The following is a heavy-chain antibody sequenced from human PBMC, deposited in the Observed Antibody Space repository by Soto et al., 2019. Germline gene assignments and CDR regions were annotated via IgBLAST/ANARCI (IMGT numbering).Heavy chain of an antibody. V-gene: IGHV3-11*01. Sequence: GGSLRLSCAASGFTFSDYYMSWIRQAPGKGLEWVSYISSSGSTIYYADSVKGRFTISRDNAKNSLYLQMNSLRAEDTAVYYCARDGVDTAMVYYYYYGMDVWGQGTTVTVSS. D-gene: IGHD5-18*01. CDR2: ISSSGSTI. J-gene: IGHJ6*02. CDR1: GFTFSDYY. CDR3: ARDGVDTAMVYYYYYGMDV.